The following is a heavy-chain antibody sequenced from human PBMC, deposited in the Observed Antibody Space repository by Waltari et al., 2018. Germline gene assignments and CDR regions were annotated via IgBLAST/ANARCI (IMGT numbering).Heavy chain of an antibody. CDR2: IRGNTDGGTT. CDR1: GFTFSNAW. J-gene: IGHJ6*02. CDR3: ARGDGERNYYYYYGMDG. D-gene: IGHD4-17*01. V-gene: IGHV3-15*01. Sequence: EVQLVQSGGGLVEPGGSLRLSCAASGFTFSNAWMSWVRQAPGEGLEWVGLIRGNTDGGTTGYAAPVRGRFTSSRDDSENTLYLQMNSLKIEDTAVYYCARGDGERNYYYYYGMDGWGQGTTVTVSS.